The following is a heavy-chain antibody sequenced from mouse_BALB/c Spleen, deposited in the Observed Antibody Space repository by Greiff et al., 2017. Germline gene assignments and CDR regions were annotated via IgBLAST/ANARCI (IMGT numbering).Heavy chain of an antibody. D-gene: IGHD1-2*01. CDR3: VRDGYLPLYAMDY. V-gene: IGHV2-9-2*01. Sequence: VKLVESGPGLVAPSQSLSITCTVSGFSLTSYDISWIRQPPGKGLEWLGVIWTGGGTNYNSAFMSRLSISKDNSKSQVFLKMNSLQTDDTAIYYCVRDGYLPLYAMDYWGQGTSVTVSS. CDR2: IWTGGGT. CDR1: GFSLTSYD. J-gene: IGHJ4*01.